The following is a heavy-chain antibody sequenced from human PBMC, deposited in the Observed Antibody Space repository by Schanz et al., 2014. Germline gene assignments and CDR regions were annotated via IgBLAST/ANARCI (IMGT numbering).Heavy chain of an antibody. V-gene: IGHV3-74*01. D-gene: IGHD4-17*01. CDR3: AKDCPSDYGDHCFDF. Sequence: EVQLEESGGGLVQPGGSLRLSCAASGFTFSRHAMNWVRQAPGKGLEWVSRIKSDGSSTSYADSVKGRFTISRDNAKNTLYLQMNSLRAEDTAVYYCAKDCPSDYGDHCFDFWGQGTLVTVSS. J-gene: IGHJ4*02. CDR2: IKSDGSST. CDR1: GFTFSRHA.